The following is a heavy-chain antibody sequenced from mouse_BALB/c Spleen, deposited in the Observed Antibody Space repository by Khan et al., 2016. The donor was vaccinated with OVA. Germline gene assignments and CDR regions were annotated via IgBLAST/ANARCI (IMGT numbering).Heavy chain of an antibody. J-gene: IGHJ4*01. CDR1: GYSITSDYA. Sequence: EVQLQESGPGLVKPSQSLSLTCTVTGYSITSDYAWDWIRQFPGNKLEWMGYISYGGSTSYNPSLKSRISITLDTSKNQFFLQLNSVTTEDTATYYCARKKYDGYAMDYWGKGTSVTVSS. CDR3: ARKKYDGYAMDY. D-gene: IGHD2-14*01. V-gene: IGHV3-2*02. CDR2: ISYGGST.